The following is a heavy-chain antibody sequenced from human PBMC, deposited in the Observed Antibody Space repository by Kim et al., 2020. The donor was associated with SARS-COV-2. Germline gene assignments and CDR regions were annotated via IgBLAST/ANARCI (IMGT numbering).Heavy chain of an antibody. J-gene: IGHJ5*02. Sequence: SRVTISVDTSKNQFSLKLSAVTAADTAVYYCARGTDSIAAADTRRNWFDPWGQGTLVTVSS. V-gene: IGHV4-34*01. CDR3: ARGTDSIAAADTRRNWFDP. D-gene: IGHD6-13*01.